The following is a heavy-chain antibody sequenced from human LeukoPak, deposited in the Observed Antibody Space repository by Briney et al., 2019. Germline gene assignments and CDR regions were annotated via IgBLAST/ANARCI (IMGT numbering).Heavy chain of an antibody. Sequence: SETLSLTCTVSGGSISSYYWSWIRQPPGKGLEWIGYIYYSGTTNYNPSLKSRVTISVDTSKNQFSLKLSSVTAADTAVYYCARARYSYGPRNWFGPWGQGTLVTVSP. CDR3: ARARYSYGPRNWFGP. V-gene: IGHV4-59*01. CDR2: IYYSGTT. D-gene: IGHD5-18*01. CDR1: GGSISSYY. J-gene: IGHJ5*02.